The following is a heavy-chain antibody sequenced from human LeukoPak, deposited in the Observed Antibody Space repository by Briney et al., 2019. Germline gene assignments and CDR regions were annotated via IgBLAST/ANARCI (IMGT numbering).Heavy chain of an antibody. CDR1: GFTFSDYY. D-gene: IGHD3-9*01. CDR2: ISSSGSTI. Sequence: KTGGSLRLSCAASGFTFSDYYMSWIRQAPGKGLEWVSYISSSGSTIYYADSVKGRFTISRDNAKNSLYLQMNSLRAEDTAVYYCAKGRTYYDILTGYYGYYGMDVWGQGTTVTVSS. CDR3: AKGRTYYDILTGYYGYYGMDV. J-gene: IGHJ6*02. V-gene: IGHV3-11*04.